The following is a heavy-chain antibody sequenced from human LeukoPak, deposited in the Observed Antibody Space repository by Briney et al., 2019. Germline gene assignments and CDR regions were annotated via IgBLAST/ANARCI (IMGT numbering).Heavy chain of an antibody. J-gene: IGHJ4*02. CDR3: ARDRRGYCSGGSCSLDY. Sequence: ASVKVSCKASGYTFTSYGISWVRQAPGQGLEWMGWISAYNGNTNYAQKLQGRVTMTTDTSTSTAYMELRSLRSDDTAVYYCARDRRGYCSGGSCSLDYWGRGTLVTVSS. D-gene: IGHD2-15*01. CDR2: ISAYNGNT. V-gene: IGHV1-18*01. CDR1: GYTFTSYG.